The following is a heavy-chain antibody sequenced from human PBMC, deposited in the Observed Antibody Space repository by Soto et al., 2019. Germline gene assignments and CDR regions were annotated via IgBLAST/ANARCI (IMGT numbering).Heavy chain of an antibody. J-gene: IGHJ6*02. D-gene: IGHD3-16*02. V-gene: IGHV1-8*01. Sequence: ASVKVSCKASGYTFTSYDINWVRQATGQGLEWMGWMNPNSGNTGYAQKFQGRVTMTRNTSISTAYMELSSLRSEDTAVYYCARLERGPYVRGSYRYLYYYYYGMDVWGQGTTVTVSS. CDR3: ARLERGPYVRGSYRYLYYYYYGMDV. CDR2: MNPNSGNT. CDR1: GYTFTSYD.